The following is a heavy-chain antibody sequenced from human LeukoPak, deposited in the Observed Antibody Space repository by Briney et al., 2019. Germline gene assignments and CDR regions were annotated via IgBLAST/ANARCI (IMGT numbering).Heavy chain of an antibody. CDR3: ARVAYGDYYFDY. V-gene: IGHV4-4*07. CDR1: GGSISNYF. J-gene: IGHJ4*02. D-gene: IGHD4-17*01. CDR2: IYFSGRT. Sequence: PSETLSLTCTVSGGSISNYFWSWIRQPAGKGLEWIGRIYFSGRTNYNPSLKSRVTMSVDTSKNQFSLRLSPVTAADTAIYYCARVAYGDYYFDYWGQGTLVTVSS.